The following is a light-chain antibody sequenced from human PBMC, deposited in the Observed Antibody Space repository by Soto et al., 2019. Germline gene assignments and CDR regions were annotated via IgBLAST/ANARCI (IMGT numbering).Light chain of an antibody. Sequence: QSALTQRPSASGSPGQSVTISCTGTSSDDGGYNYVSWYQQHPGKAPKLMIYEISKRPSGVPDRFSGSKSGNTASLTVSGLQAGDEADYYCSSYAGSNNVVVFGGGTKLTVL. CDR3: SSYAGSNNVVV. V-gene: IGLV2-8*01. CDR2: EIS. J-gene: IGLJ2*01. CDR1: SSDDGGYNY.